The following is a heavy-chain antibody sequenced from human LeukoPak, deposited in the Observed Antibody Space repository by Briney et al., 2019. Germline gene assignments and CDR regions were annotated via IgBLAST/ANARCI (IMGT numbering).Heavy chain of an antibody. CDR3: VREYSVYDPSVGFNYYMDV. Sequence: GGSLRLSCAPSGFIFSIYSMNCPPQSPGKGREGVSFVRNRPSYTSYADSVRGRFIIYRDTAKNSLYLQMSSLRAEDTAVYYCVREYSVYDPSVGFNYYMDVWGKGTTVTVSS. V-gene: IGHV3-21*01. CDR1: GFIFSIYS. CDR2: VRNRPSYT. D-gene: IGHD5/OR15-5a*01. J-gene: IGHJ6*03.